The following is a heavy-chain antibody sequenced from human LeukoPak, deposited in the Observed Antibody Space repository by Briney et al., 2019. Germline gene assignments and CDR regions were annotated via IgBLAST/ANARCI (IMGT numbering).Heavy chain of an antibody. J-gene: IGHJ4*02. CDR3: TTDPTTMIEGINGRQDV. CDR1: GFTFSNAW. V-gene: IGHV3-15*01. Sequence: PGGSLRLSCAASGFTFSNAWMTWVRQAPGKGLEWVGRIKSKSDGGTIDYAAPVQGRCTISRDDLRRTFYLQMNRLKVEDTGVYYCTTDPTTMIEGINGRQDVWGQGTQVTVSS. CDR2: IKSKSDGGTI. D-gene: IGHD3-22*01.